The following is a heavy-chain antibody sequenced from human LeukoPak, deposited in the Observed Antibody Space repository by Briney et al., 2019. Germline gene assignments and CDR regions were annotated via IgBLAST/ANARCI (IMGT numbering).Heavy chain of an antibody. CDR2: ISSSSSTI. CDR3: AREPYYDSSGFPVDY. J-gene: IGHJ4*02. V-gene: IGHV3-48*02. CDR1: GFTFSTYW. D-gene: IGHD3-22*01. Sequence: GGSLRLSCSASGFTFSTYWMSWVRQAPGKGLEWVSYISSSSSTIYYADSVKGRFTISRDNAKNSLYLQMNSLRDEDTAVYYCAREPYYDSSGFPVDYWGQGTLVTVSS.